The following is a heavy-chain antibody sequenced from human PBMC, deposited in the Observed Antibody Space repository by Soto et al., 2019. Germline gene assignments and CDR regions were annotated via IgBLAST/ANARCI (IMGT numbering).Heavy chain of an antibody. CDR3: AKDPLSGIAAAIGWFDP. CDR1: GFTFSSYG. V-gene: IGHV3-30*18. D-gene: IGHD6-13*01. CDR2: ISYDGSNK. Sequence: QVQLVESGGGVVQPGRSLRLSCAASGFTFSSYGMHWVRQAPGKGLEWVAVISYDGSNKYYADSVKGRFSISRDISKNTLYLQMNSLRAEDTAVYYCAKDPLSGIAAAIGWFDPWGQGTLVTVSS. J-gene: IGHJ5*02.